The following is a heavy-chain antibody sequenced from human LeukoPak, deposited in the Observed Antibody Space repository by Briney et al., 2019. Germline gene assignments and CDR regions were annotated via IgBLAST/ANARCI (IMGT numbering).Heavy chain of an antibody. V-gene: IGHV3-30*02. J-gene: IGHJ3*01. CDR2: IKYDGTYQ. CDR3: TKERNAFDV. Sequence: GGSLRLSCVASGFTFGAYDIHWVRQAPGKGLDWVASIKYDGTYQYYPDSAKGRFTISRDNSKNTLYLQMSSLRVEDTSIYYCTKERNAFDVWGQGTMVTVSS. CDR1: GFTFGAYD.